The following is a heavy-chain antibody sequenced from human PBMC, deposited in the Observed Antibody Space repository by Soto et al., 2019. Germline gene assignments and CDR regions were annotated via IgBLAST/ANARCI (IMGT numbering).Heavy chain of an antibody. CDR2: IYYSGST. CDR3: AGDIAVAGRYYYGMDV. V-gene: IGHV4-59*01. Sequence: QVQLQESGPGLVKPSETLSLTCTVSGGSISSYYWSWIRQPPGKGLEWIGYIYYSGSTNYNPSLRSRVTRPXXTXKXXFSLKLSSVTAADTAVYYCAGDIAVAGRYYYGMDVWGQGTTVTVSS. D-gene: IGHD6-19*01. CDR1: GGSISSYY. J-gene: IGHJ6*02.